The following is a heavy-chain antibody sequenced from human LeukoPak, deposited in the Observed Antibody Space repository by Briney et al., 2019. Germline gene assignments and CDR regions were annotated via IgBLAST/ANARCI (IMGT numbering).Heavy chain of an antibody. Sequence: GGSLRLSCAASGITFSSYGMNWVRQAPGKGLEWVSAISGSGGSTYYADSVKGRFTISRDNSKNTLYLQMNSLRAEDTAVYYCAKVRRGYSYWGQGTLVTVSS. V-gene: IGHV3-23*01. CDR1: GITFSSYG. D-gene: IGHD5-18*01. J-gene: IGHJ4*02. CDR3: AKVRRGYSY. CDR2: ISGSGGST.